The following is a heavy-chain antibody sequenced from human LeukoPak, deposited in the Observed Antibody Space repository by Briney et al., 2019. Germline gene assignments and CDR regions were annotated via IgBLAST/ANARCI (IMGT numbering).Heavy chain of an antibody. CDR3: ARVNRFDDYVWGSYRHAIYFDY. CDR1: GGSISSGGYY. D-gene: IGHD3-16*02. J-gene: IGHJ4*02. CDR2: IYYSGST. Sequence: PSETLSLTCTVSGGSISSGGYYWSWIRQHPGKGLEWIGYIYYSGSTYYNPSLKSRVTISVDTSKNQFSLKLSSVTAADTAVYYCARVNRFDDYVWGSYRHAIYFDYWGQGTLVTVSS. V-gene: IGHV4-31*03.